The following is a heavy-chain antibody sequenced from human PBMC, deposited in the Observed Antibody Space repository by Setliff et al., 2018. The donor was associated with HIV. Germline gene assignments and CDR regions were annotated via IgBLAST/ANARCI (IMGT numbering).Heavy chain of an antibody. V-gene: IGHV4-31*03. CDR1: GGSISSGTYY. D-gene: IGHD5-18*01. CDR2: IYYSGRT. Sequence: PSETLSLTCTVSGGSISSGTYYWSWIRQHPGKGLEWIGYIYYSGRTKYNPSLESRVTISVDTSKNQFSLKLSSVTAADTAVYYCAGGYIQLWSNIYYYGMDVWGQGTTVTVSS. J-gene: IGHJ6*02. CDR3: AGGYIQLWSNIYYYGMDV.